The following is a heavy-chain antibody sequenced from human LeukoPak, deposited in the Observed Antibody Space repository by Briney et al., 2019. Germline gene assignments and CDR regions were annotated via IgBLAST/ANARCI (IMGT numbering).Heavy chain of an antibody. D-gene: IGHD4-23*01. V-gene: IGHV3-74*01. CDR3: VRGNDYGGPHY. J-gene: IGHJ4*02. CDR2: IDRDGSRI. Sequence: GGSLRLSCAVSGFTFSSYWMHWVRQAPGKGLVWVSRIDRDGSRINYADSVKGRFTISRDNGKNTLFLQMNSLRAEDAAVCYCVRGNDYGGPHYWGQGTLVTVSS. CDR1: GFTFSSYW.